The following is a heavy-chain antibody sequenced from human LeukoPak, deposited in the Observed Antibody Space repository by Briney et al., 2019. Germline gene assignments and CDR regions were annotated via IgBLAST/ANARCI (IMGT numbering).Heavy chain of an antibody. D-gene: IGHD6-19*01. CDR1: GYTFTSYG. V-gene: IGHV1-18*01. CDR3: ARDGLYYSSGGIYYYYGMDV. Sequence: ASVKVSCKASGYTFTSYGISWVRQAPGQGLEWMGWISAYNGSTNYAQKLQGRVTMTTDTSTSTAYMELRSLRSDDTAVYYCARDGLYYSSGGIYYYYGMDVWGQGTTVTVSS. CDR2: ISAYNGST. J-gene: IGHJ6*02.